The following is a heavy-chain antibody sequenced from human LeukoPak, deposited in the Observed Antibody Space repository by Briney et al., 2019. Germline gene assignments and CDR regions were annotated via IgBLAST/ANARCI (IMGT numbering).Heavy chain of an antibody. J-gene: IGHJ1*01. V-gene: IGHV4-59*01. CDR1: GGSISSYY. CDR3: ARGGYYYDSRVFQH. D-gene: IGHD3-22*01. CDR2: IYYSGST. Sequence: SETLSLTCTVSGGSISSYYWSWIRQPPGKGPEWIGYIYYSGSTNYNPSLKSRVTISVDTSKNQFSLKLSSVTATDTSVYYCARGGYYYDSRVFQHWGQGTLVTVSS.